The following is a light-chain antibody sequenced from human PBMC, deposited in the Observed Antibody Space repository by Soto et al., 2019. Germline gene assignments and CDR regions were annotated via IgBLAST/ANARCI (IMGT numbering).Light chain of an antibody. J-gene: IGKJ2*01. CDR3: QQYNSYEYT. CDR1: QSISSW. V-gene: IGKV1-5*01. Sequence: DIQMTQSPSTLSAFVGDRVTITCWASQSISSWLAWYQQKPGKAPKLLIYDASSLESGVPSRFSGSGSGTEFTLTISSLQPDDFATYYCQQYNSYEYTFGQGTKLEIK. CDR2: DAS.